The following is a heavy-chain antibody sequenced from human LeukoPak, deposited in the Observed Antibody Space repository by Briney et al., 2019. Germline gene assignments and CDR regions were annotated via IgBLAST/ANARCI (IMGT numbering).Heavy chain of an antibody. CDR1: GFTFDNYA. V-gene: IGHV3-49*03. D-gene: IGHD5-12*01. CDR2: IRSKIYGGTT. J-gene: IGHJ4*02. CDR3: VRYSGDADY. Sequence: GGSLRLSCTASGFTFDNYAMSWFRQAPGKGLEWVGFIRSKIYGGTTEYAASVKGRFTISKDDFKSIAYLQMTSLKSEDTAMYYCVRYSGDADYWGQGTLVTVSS.